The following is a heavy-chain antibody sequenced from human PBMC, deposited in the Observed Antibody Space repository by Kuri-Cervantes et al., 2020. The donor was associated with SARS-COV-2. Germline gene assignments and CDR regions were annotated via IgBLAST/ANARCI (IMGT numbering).Heavy chain of an antibody. D-gene: IGHD3-10*01. CDR1: GGSVSSGSYY. CDR2: IYYSGST. V-gene: IGHV4-61*01. J-gene: IGHJ3*02. Sequence: GSLRLSCTVSGGSVSSGSYYWSWIRQPPGKGLEWIGYIYYSGSTNYNPSLKSRVTISVDTSKNQFSLKLSSVTAADTAVYYCARSVLLWFGEEQDAFDIWGQGTMVTVSS. CDR3: ARSVLLWFGEEQDAFDI.